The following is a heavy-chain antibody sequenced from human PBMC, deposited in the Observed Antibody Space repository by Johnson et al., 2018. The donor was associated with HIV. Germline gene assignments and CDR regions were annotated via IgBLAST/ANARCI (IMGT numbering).Heavy chain of an antibody. D-gene: IGHD6-19*01. CDR2: VSYDGSEK. V-gene: IGHV3-30*04. J-gene: IGHJ3*02. CDR3: AKDFGSGWADAFDI. CDR1: GFSFSSYA. Sequence: VQLVESGGGVVQPGRSLRLSCAASGFSFSSYAMHWVRQAPGKGLEWVAVVSYDGSEKYYADSVKGRFTISRDSSKNTLYLQMNSLRTEDSALYYCAKDFGSGWADAFDIWGQGTGVTISS.